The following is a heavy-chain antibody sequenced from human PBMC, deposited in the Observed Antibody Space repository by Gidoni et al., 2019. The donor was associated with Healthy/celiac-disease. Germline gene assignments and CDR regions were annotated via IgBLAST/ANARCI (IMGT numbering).Heavy chain of an antibody. CDR1: GFTFSDYY. D-gene: IGHD3-3*01. CDR2: ISSSSSYT. V-gene: IGHV3-11*06. Sequence: QVQLVEAGGGLVKPGGSLRPACAASGFTFSDYYMSWIRQAPGTGLGWISYISSSSSYTNYADSVKGRFTISRDNAKNSLYLQMNSLRAEDTAVYYCARAGWSGYSYYFDYWGQGTLVTVSS. CDR3: ARAGWSGYSYYFDY. J-gene: IGHJ4*02.